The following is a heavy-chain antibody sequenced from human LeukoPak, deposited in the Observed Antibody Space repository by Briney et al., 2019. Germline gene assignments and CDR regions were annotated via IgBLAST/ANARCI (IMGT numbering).Heavy chain of an antibody. D-gene: IGHD6-13*01. CDR3: ATDYVGSSWFYYYYYMDV. J-gene: IGHJ6*03. CDR2: INPNSGGT. Sequence: ASVKVSCKASGYTFTGYYMHWVRQAPGQGLEWMGSINPNSGGTNYAQKFQGRVTMTRDTSISTAYMELSRLRSDDTAVYYCATDYVGSSWFYYYYYMDVWGKGTTVTVSS. CDR1: GYTFTGYY. V-gene: IGHV1-2*02.